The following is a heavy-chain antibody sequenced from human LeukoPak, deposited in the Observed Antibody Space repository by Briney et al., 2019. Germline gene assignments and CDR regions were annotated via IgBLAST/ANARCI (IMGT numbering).Heavy chain of an antibody. CDR2: ISSSGSTI. J-gene: IGHJ4*02. CDR1: GFTFSDYY. V-gene: IGHV3-11*04. Sequence: PGGSLRLSCAASGFTFSDYYMSWIRQAPGKGLEWVSYISSSGSTIYYADSVKGRFTISGDSAKNSVFLQMNSLRVEDTAVYYCARDHRYAFDNWGQGTLVTVSS. D-gene: IGHD5-12*01. CDR3: ARDHRYAFDN.